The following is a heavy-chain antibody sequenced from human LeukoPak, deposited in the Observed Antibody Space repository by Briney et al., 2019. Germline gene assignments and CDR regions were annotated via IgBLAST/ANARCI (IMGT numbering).Heavy chain of an antibody. Sequence: GGSLRLSCTASGFIFSTHGMHWVRQAPGKGLEWVALIRYDGSNTYYADSVKGRFTISRDNSKNTVYLQLNTLRPEDTAVYYCARDAWRMVRGDDRIDYWGQGTLVTVSS. CDR3: ARDAWRMVRGDDRIDY. J-gene: IGHJ4*02. V-gene: IGHV3-30*02. D-gene: IGHD3-10*01. CDR1: GFIFSTHG. CDR2: IRYDGSNT.